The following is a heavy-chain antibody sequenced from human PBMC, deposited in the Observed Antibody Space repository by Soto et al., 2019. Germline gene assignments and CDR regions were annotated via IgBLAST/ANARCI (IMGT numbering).Heavy chain of an antibody. CDR2: ISAYNGNT. J-gene: IGHJ6*03. V-gene: IGHV1-18*01. Sequence: QVQLVQSGAEVKKPGASVKVSCKASGYTFTSYGISWVRQAPGQGLEWMGWISAYNGNTNYAQKLQGRVTMTTDTYASTDYMELRSLRSDDTAVYYCARIVRSQRYYYYYMDVWGKGTTVTVSS. D-gene: IGHD6-25*01. CDR3: ARIVRSQRYYYYYMDV. CDR1: GYTFTSYG.